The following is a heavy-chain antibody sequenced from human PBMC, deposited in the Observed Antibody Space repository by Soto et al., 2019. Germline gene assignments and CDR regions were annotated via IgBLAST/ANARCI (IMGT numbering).Heavy chain of an antibody. J-gene: IGHJ3*02. Sequence: PGGSLRLSCAASGFTFSSYSMNWVHQSPGKGLEWVSSISSSSSYIYYADSVKGRFAISRDNAKNSLYLQMNSLRAEDTAVYYCAGGEDYYDSSGYDDAFDIWGQGTMVTVSS. D-gene: IGHD3-22*01. CDR2: ISSSSSYI. CDR1: GFTFSSYS. CDR3: AGGEDYYDSSGYDDAFDI. V-gene: IGHV3-21*01.